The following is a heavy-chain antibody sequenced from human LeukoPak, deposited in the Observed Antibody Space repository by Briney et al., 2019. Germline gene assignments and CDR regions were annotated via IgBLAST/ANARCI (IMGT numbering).Heavy chain of an antibody. CDR2: IYSGGNT. D-gene: IGHD5-12*01. Sequence: GGSLRLSCAASGFTVDNSYMTWVRQAPGKGLEWVSIIYSGGNTYYADSVKGRFTISRDNSKNTLYLQMNSLRAEDTAVYYCARGPALRLGAFDIWGQGTMVTVSS. V-gene: IGHV3-66*01. CDR1: GFTVDNSY. J-gene: IGHJ3*02. CDR3: ARGPALRLGAFDI.